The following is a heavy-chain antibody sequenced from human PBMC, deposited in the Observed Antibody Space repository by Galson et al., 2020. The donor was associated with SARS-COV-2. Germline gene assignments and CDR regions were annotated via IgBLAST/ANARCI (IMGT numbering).Heavy chain of an antibody. CDR2: ISSSSSYI. Sequence: GGSLTLSCAASGFSFSAYSMNWVRQAPGKGPEWVTAISSSSSYIYYADSVKGRFTISRDNAKNSVYLQMNSLRAEDTALYYCARDASWAMFARDVWGQGITVAVSS. CDR1: GFSFSAYS. D-gene: IGHD3-10*02. J-gene: IGHJ6*02. V-gene: IGHV3-21*01. CDR3: ARDASWAMFARDV.